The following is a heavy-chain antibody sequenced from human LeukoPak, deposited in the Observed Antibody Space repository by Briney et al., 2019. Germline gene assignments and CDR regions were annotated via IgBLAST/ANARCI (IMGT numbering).Heavy chain of an antibody. J-gene: IGHJ2*01. D-gene: IGHD6-19*01. CDR1: GYTFTSYA. V-gene: IGHV7-4-1*02. Sequence: ASVKVSCKASGYTFTSYAMNWVRQAPGQGLEWMGWINTNTGNPTYAQGFTGRFVFSLDTSVSTAYLQISSLKAEDTAVYYCAREAGDKYSSGWYRRYFDLWGRGTLVTVSS. CDR2: INTNTGNP. CDR3: AREAGDKYSSGWYRRYFDL.